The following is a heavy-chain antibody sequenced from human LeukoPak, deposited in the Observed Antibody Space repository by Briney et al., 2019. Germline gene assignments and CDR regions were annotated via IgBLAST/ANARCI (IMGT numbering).Heavy chain of an antibody. V-gene: IGHV4-59*08. J-gene: IGHJ4*02. CDR2: IYYSGST. Sequence: PSETLSLTCTVSGGSISSYYWSWIRQPAGKGLEWIGYIYYSGSTYYNPSLKSRVTISVDTSKNQSSLKLSSVTAADTAVYYCARLSSGWHGFDYWGQGTLVTVSS. CDR3: ARLSSGWHGFDY. D-gene: IGHD6-19*01. CDR1: GGSISSYY.